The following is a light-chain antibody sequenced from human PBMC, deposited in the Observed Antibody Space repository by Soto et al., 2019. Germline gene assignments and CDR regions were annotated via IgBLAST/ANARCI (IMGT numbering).Light chain of an antibody. CDR1: QSISSW. J-gene: IGKJ1*01. CDR3: QQYDNWPWT. Sequence: MTQSPSTLSASVGDRVTITCRASQSISSWLAWYQQKPGQAPRLLIYGASTRAAGFPARFSGSGSGTDFTLTISSLQSEDFAVYYCQQYDNWPWTFGQGTKVDIK. CDR2: GAS. V-gene: IGKV3-15*01.